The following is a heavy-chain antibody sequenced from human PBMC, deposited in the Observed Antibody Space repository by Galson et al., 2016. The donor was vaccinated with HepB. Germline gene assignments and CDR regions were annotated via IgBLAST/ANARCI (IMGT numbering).Heavy chain of an antibody. Sequence: SLRLSCAASGFTFTTYWMSWVRQAPGKGLEWVANIKQDGSEKYYVDSVKGRFTISRDNAKNSLYLQMNSLRAEDTAVYYCAQYYYDSSGYVEYFQNWGQGSRVTGSS. J-gene: IGHJ1*01. CDR3: AQYYYDSSGYVEYFQN. V-gene: IGHV3-7*03. CDR1: GFTFTTYW. CDR2: IKQDGSEK. D-gene: IGHD3-22*01.